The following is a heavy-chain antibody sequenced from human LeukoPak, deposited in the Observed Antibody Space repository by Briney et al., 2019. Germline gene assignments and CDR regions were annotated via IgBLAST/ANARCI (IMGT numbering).Heavy chain of an antibody. CDR3: ARDADYYDSSGYYAY. V-gene: IGHV1-2*02. CDR2: INPNSGGT. Sequence: GASVKVSCKTSGYSFTGYYMHWVRQAPGQGLEWMGWINPNSGGTNYAQNFQGRVTMTRDTSINTAYMELSRLRSDDTAVYYCARDADYYDSSGYYAYWGQGTLVTVSS. D-gene: IGHD3-22*01. J-gene: IGHJ4*02. CDR1: GYSFTGYY.